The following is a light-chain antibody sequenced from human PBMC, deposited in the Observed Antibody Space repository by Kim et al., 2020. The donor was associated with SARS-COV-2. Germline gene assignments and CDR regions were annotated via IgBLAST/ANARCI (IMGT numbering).Light chain of an antibody. CDR1: QSISNY. Sequence: DIQMTQSPFSLSASVGDRVTITCRASQSISNYLNWYQQKPGKAPKLLIYAASSFQSGVPSRFSGSGSGTDFTLTISSLQPEDFATYYCQQSYSTPITFGQGTRLEIK. V-gene: IGKV1-39*01. J-gene: IGKJ5*01. CDR2: AAS. CDR3: QQSYSTPIT.